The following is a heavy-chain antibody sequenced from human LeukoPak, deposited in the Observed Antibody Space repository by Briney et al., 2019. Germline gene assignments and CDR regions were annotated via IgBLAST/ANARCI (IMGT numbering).Heavy chain of an antibody. J-gene: IGHJ4*02. CDR3: ASDPPYTSSSAW. CDR2: ILVGSGNT. D-gene: IGHD2-2*01. Sequence: SVTVSCKASGFSFTSTAVQWVRQARGQRLEWIGWILVGSGNTNYAQMFQERVTLTWDVSTSTAYMVLSSLRSEDTAIYYCASDPPYTSSSAWWGQGTLVTVSS. CDR1: GFSFTSTA. V-gene: IGHV1-58*01.